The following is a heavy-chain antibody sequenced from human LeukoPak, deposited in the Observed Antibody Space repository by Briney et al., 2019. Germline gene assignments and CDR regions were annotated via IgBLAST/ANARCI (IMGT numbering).Heavy chain of an antibody. Sequence: GGSLRLSCAASGFTFSSYSMNWVRQAPGKGLEWVSSISSSSSYIYYADSVKGRFTISRDNAKNSLYLQMNSLRAEDTAVYYCARDTTGTSSVDYWGQGTLVTVSS. D-gene: IGHD1-1*01. V-gene: IGHV3-21*01. CDR1: GFTFSSYS. CDR2: ISSSSSYI. CDR3: ARDTTGTSSVDY. J-gene: IGHJ4*02.